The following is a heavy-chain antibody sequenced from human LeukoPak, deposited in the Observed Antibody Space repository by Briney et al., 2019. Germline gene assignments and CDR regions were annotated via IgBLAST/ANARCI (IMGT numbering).Heavy chain of an antibody. J-gene: IGHJ4*02. CDR3: AKEDRDDFWSGYYGV. D-gene: IGHD3-3*01. V-gene: IGHV3-23*01. CDR2: ISGSGGST. CDR1: GFTFSSYA. Sequence: GGSLRLSCAASGFTFSSYAMSWVRQAPGKGVEGVSAISGSGGSTYYADSVKGRFTISRDNSKNTLYLQMNSLRAEDTAVYYCAKEDRDDFWSGYYGVWGQGTLVTVSS.